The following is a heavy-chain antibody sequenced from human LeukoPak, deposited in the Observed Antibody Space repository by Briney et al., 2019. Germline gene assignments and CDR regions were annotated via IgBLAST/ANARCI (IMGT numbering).Heavy chain of an antibody. V-gene: IGHV3-23*01. CDR3: AKVRTNWNDADFDY. J-gene: IGHJ4*02. CDR1: GFTFSSYA. D-gene: IGHD1-20*01. CDR2: ISGSGGST. Sequence: PGGSLRLSCAASGFTFSSYAMSWVRQAPGKGLEWVSAISGSGGSTYYADSVKGRFTISRDNSKSTLYLQMNSLRAEDTAVYYCAKVRTNWNDADFDYWGQGTLVTVSS.